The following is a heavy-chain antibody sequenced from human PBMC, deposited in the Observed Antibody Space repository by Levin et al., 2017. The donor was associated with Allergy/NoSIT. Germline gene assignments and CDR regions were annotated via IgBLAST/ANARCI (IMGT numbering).Heavy chain of an antibody. D-gene: IGHD4-17*01. CDR2: INHSGST. CDR3: ARSYSDDVDFDY. Sequence: SETLSLTCAVYGGSFSGYDWSWIRQPPGKGLEWIGEINHSGSTNYNPSLKSRVTISVDTSKNQFSLKLTSVTAADTAIYYCARSYSDDVDFDYWGQGTLVTVSS. V-gene: IGHV4-34*01. CDR1: GGSFSGYD. J-gene: IGHJ4*02.